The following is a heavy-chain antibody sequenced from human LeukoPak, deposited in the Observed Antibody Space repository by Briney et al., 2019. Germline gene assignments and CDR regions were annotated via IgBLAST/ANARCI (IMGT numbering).Heavy chain of an antibody. CDR3: ARDRYYYGSGSFFDY. CDR2: TSYDGSNK. J-gene: IGHJ4*02. CDR1: GFTFSSYA. Sequence: GGSLRLSCAASGFTFSSYAMHWVRQAPGKGLEWVAVTSYDGSNKYYADSVKGRFTISRDNSKNTLYLQMNSLRTEDTAVYYCARDRYYYGSGSFFDYWGQGTLVTVSS. V-gene: IGHV3-30-3*01. D-gene: IGHD3-10*01.